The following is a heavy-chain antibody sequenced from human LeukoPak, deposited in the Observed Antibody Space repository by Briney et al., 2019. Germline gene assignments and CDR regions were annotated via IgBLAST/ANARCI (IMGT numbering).Heavy chain of an antibody. D-gene: IGHD6-19*01. CDR1: GYTFTGYY. CDR2: INPNSGGT. V-gene: IGHV1-2*02. Sequence: ASVKVSCKASGYTFTGYYRHWVRQAPGQGVEGMGWINPNSGGTNYAQKFQRRVTMTRDTSISTTYMELSRLRSDDTAVYYCAPRIAVAGSDFDYWGQGTLVTVSS. J-gene: IGHJ4*02. CDR3: APRIAVAGSDFDY.